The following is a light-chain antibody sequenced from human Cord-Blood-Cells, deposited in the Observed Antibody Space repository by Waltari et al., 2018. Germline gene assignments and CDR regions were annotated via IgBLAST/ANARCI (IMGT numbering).Light chain of an antibody. Sequence: EIKMTNPPSSLSDSVGDRATITGRASKSISSYLNWYQQKPGKAPKLLIYAASSLQSGVPSRFSGSGSGTDFTLTISSLQPEDFATYYCQQSYSTPGTFGQGTKVEIK. J-gene: IGKJ1*01. CDR2: AAS. CDR3: QQSYSTPGT. CDR1: KSISSY. V-gene: IGKV1-39*01.